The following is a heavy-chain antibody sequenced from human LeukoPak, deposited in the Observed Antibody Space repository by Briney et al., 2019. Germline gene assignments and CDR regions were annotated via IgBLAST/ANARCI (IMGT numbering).Heavy chain of an antibody. CDR1: GFTFSSDA. CDR3: AKVGYYDRIREPLDV. D-gene: IGHD3-22*01. Sequence: PGGSLRLSCAASGFTFSSDAMSWVRQGPREGLGWVSTISGSGGSTYHAGTVKGRFTISRDNSKNTLYMQMNSLRAQDTAVYYCAKVGYYDRIREPLDVWGQGTTVTVSS. J-gene: IGHJ6*02. CDR2: ISGSGGST. V-gene: IGHV3-23*01.